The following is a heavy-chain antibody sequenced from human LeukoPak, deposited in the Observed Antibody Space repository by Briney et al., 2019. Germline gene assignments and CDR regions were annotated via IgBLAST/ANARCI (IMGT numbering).Heavy chain of an antibody. V-gene: IGHV4-39*01. CDR3: ARHLEWPMADYYYGMDV. Sequence: SETLSLTCTVSGGSISSSSYDWGWIRQPPGKGLEWIGSIYYSGSTYYNPSLKSRVTISVDTSKNQFSLKLSSVTAADTAVYYCARHLEWPMADYYYGMDVWGQGTTVTVSS. CDR2: IYYSGST. CDR1: GGSISSSSYD. D-gene: IGHD3-3*01. J-gene: IGHJ6*02.